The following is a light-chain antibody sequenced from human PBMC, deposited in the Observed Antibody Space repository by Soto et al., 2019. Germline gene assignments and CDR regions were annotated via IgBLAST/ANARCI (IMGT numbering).Light chain of an antibody. Sequence: QSVLTQPASVSGSPGQSITISCTGTSSDIGGYNYVSWYQQHPGKAPKLMIYEVGTRPSGVSNRFSGSKSGNTASLTISGLPAEDEDDSSCSSYTSSSTPYVFGTGTKVTVL. CDR3: SSYTSSSTPYV. CDR2: EVG. CDR1: SSDIGGYNY. V-gene: IGLV2-14*01. J-gene: IGLJ1*01.